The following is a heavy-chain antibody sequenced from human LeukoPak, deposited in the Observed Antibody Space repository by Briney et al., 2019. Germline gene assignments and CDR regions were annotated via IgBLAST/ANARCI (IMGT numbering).Heavy chain of an antibody. J-gene: IGHJ4*02. D-gene: IGHD3-10*01. V-gene: IGHV4-4*07. CDR1: GASISSYY. CDR3: ARDLSGSLYFDY. Sequence: KPSETLSLTCTVSGASISSYYYNWIRQTAVRGLEWIGRLYISGSTDYNPSLKNRVTISVDTSNNQFSLKLNSVTAADTAVYFCARDLSGSLYFDYWGQGVLVTVSS. CDR2: LYISGST.